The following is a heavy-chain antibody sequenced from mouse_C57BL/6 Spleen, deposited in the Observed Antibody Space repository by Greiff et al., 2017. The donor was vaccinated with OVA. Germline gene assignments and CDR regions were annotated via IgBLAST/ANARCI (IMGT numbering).Heavy chain of an antibody. CDR1: GYTFTSYW. D-gene: IGHD1-1*01. V-gene: IGHV1-55*01. Sequence: VQLQQPGAELVKPGASVKMSCKASGYTFTSYWITWVKQRPGQGLEWIGDIYPGSGSPNYNEKFKSKATLTVDTSSSTAYMQLSSLTSEDSAVYYGASSITTVVASAMDYWGQGTSVTVSS. CDR2: IYPGSGSP. CDR3: ASSITTVVASAMDY. J-gene: IGHJ4*01.